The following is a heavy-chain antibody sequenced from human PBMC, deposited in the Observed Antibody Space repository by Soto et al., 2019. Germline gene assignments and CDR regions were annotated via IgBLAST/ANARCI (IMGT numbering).Heavy chain of an antibody. CDR2: IKQDGSEK. V-gene: IGHV3-7*01. J-gene: IGHJ4*02. D-gene: IGHD1-1*01. CDR1: GFTLNNYW. Sequence: GGSLRLSCAASGFTLNNYWMTWVRQAPGKGLEWVASIKQDGSEKHYVDSVKGRFTISRDNAKNSPYLQLNSLRAEDTAVYYCARVWNDGRIDYWGQGTLVTVSS. CDR3: ARVWNDGRIDY.